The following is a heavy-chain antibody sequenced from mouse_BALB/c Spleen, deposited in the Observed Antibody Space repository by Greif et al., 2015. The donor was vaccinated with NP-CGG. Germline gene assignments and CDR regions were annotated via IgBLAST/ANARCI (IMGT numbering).Heavy chain of an antibody. CDR1: GFSLTSYG. J-gene: IGHJ3*01. CDR3: ARGNRYDGLAY. Sequence: VKLMESGPGLVAPSQSLSITCTVSGFSLTSYGVHWVRQPPGKGLEWLGVIWAGGSTNYNSALMSRLSISKDNSKSQVCLKMNSLQTDDTAMYYCARGNRYDGLAYWGQGTLVTVSA. D-gene: IGHD2-14*01. V-gene: IGHV2-9*02. CDR2: IWAGGST.